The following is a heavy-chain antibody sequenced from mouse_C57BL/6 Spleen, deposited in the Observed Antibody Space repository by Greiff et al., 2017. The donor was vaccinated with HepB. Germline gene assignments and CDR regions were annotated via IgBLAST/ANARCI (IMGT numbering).Heavy chain of an antibody. J-gene: IGHJ4*01. CDR2: ISSGSSTI. D-gene: IGHD1-1*01. V-gene: IGHV5-17*01. CDR3: AREGYYYGSSHYYAMDY. Sequence: DVQLVESGGGLVKPGGSLKLSCAASGFTFSDYGMHWVRQAPEKGLEWVAYISSGSSTIYYADTVKGRVTISRDNAKNTLFLQMTSLRSEDTAMYYCAREGYYYGSSHYYAMDYWGQGTSVTVSS. CDR1: GFTFSDYG.